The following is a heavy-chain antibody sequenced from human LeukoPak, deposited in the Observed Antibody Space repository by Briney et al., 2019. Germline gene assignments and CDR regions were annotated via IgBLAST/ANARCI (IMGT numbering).Heavy chain of an antibody. D-gene: IGHD3-16*01. CDR1: GFTFSSYS. J-gene: IGHJ4*02. V-gene: IGHV3-21*01. CDR3: ARVFGVDRFDY. CDR2: ISSTSSYI. Sequence: PGGSLRLSCAASGFTFSSYSMNWVRQAPGKGLEWVSSISSTSSYIYYADSVKGRFTISRDNAKNSLYLQMNSLRAEDTAVYYCARVFGVDRFDYWGQGTLVTVPS.